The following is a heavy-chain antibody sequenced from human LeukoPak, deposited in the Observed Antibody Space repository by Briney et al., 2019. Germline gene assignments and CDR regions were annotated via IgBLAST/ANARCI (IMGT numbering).Heavy chain of an antibody. CDR2: ISGSGGST. D-gene: IGHD3-22*01. V-gene: IGHV3-23*01. CDR3: AKDSSYYITMIVGFDY. Sequence: PGGSLRLSCAASGFTFSSYAMSWVRQAPGKGLEWVSAISGSGGSTYYADSVKGRFTISRDNSKNTLYLQMNSLRAEGTAVYYCAKDSSYYITMIVGFDYWGQGTLVTVSS. J-gene: IGHJ4*02. CDR1: GFTFSSYA.